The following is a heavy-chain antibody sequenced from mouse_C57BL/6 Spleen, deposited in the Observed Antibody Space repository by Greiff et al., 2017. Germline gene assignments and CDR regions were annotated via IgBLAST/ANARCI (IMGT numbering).Heavy chain of an antibody. CDR1: GYTFTDYE. Sequence: QVHVKQSGAELVRPGASVTLSCKASGYTFTDYEMHWVKQTPVHGLEWIGAIDPETGGTAYNQKFKGKAILTADKSSSTAYMELRSLTSEDSAVYYCTRGAYYSNPFAYWGQGTLVTVSA. V-gene: IGHV1-15*01. J-gene: IGHJ3*01. CDR3: TRGAYYSNPFAY. D-gene: IGHD2-5*01. CDR2: IDPETGGT.